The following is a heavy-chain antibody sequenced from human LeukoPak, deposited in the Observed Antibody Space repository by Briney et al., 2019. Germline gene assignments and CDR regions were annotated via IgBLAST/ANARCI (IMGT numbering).Heavy chain of an antibody. V-gene: IGHV3-30*18. J-gene: IGHJ4*02. CDR2: ISYDGSNK. CDR3: AKGPLRDSSSFFPFDY. CDR1: GFTFSSYG. D-gene: IGHD6-13*01. Sequence: GGSLRLSCAASGFTFSSYGMHWVRQAPGKGLEWVAVISYDGSNKYYADSVKGRFTISRDTSSNTLYLQMNSLRAEDTAVYYCAKGPLRDSSSFFPFDYWAREPWSPSPQ.